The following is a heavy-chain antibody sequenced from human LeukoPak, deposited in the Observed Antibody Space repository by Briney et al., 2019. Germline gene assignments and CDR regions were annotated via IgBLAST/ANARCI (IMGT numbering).Heavy chain of an antibody. CDR1: GFTFSSYG. J-gene: IGHJ4*02. Sequence: PGRSLRLSCAAYGFTFSSYGMHWVRQAPGKGLEWVAVISYDGSNKYYADSVKGRFTISRDNSKNTLYLQMNSLRAEDTAVYYCAKDRDYYGSGSNFDYWGQGTLVTVSS. V-gene: IGHV3-30*18. D-gene: IGHD3-10*01. CDR2: ISYDGSNK. CDR3: AKDRDYYGSGSNFDY.